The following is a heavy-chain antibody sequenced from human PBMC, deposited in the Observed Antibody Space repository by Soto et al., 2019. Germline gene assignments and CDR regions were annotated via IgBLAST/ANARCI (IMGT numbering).Heavy chain of an antibody. CDR1: GGSISSGGYY. J-gene: IGHJ4*02. CDR2: IYYSGST. D-gene: IGHD2-21*02. V-gene: IGHV4-31*03. Sequence: SETLSLTCTVSGGSISSGGYYWSWIRQHPGKGLEWIGYIYYSGSTYYNPSLKSRVTISVDTSKNQFSLKLSSVTAADTAVYYCARGVVVTAILRVNYFDYWGQGTLVTVS. CDR3: ARGVVVTAILRVNYFDY.